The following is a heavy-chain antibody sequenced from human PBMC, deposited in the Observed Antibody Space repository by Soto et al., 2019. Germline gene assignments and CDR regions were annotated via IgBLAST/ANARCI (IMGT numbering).Heavy chain of an antibody. CDR2: IKEDGSEK. CDR1: GFTFSRYW. J-gene: IGHJ6*02. D-gene: IGHD3-9*01. CDR3: AREGAGYPNYYYYGMDV. V-gene: IGHV3-7*03. Sequence: GGSLRLSCAASGFTFSRYWMTWVRQAPGNGLEWVANIKEDGSEKYYVDSVKGRFTISRDNAKNSLYLQMNSLRAEDTAVYYCAREGAGYPNYYYYGMDVWGQGTTVTVSS.